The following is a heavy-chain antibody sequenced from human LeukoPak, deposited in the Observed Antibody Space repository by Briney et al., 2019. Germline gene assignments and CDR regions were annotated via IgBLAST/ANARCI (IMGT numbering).Heavy chain of an antibody. CDR1: GFTFDDYA. Sequence: GGSLTLSCAASGFTFDDYAMHWVRQAPGKGLEWVSGISWNSGSIGYADSVKGRFTISRDNAKNSLYLQMNSLRAEDTALYYCAKDWDSSIYYFDYWGQGTLVTVSS. D-gene: IGHD6-13*01. CDR2: ISWNSGSI. J-gene: IGHJ4*02. CDR3: AKDWDSSIYYFDY. V-gene: IGHV3-9*01.